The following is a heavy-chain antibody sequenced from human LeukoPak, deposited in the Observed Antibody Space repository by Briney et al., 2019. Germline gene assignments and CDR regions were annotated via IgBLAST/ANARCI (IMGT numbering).Heavy chain of an antibody. CDR2: MYPSGST. V-gene: IGHV4-61*01. CDR3: ERVYWYCVAATVLGWFDP. CDR1: GGSVSSGSYY. J-gene: IGHJ5*02. D-gene: IGHD2-15*01. Sequence: SETLSLTCSVSGGSVSSGSYYWSWIRQPPGKGLEWIGYMYPSGSTHYNPSLKSRVTISVDTSKNSVSLKLSSITVTLSSVTYSERVYWYCVAATVLGWFDPWGQGTLVTVSS.